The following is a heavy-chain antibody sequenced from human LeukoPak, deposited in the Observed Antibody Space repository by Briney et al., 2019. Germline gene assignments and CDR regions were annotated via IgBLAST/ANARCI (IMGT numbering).Heavy chain of an antibody. J-gene: IGHJ6*03. V-gene: IGHV5-51*01. CDR2: IYPGDSDT. Sequence: GESLKISCKGSGYSFTSYWIGWVRQMPGKGLEWMGIIYPGDSDTRYSPSFQGQVTISADKSISTAYLQWSSLKASDTAMYYCARHLYIAGDYYYMDVWGKGTTVTVSS. CDR1: GYSFTSYW. CDR3: ARHLYIAGDYYYMDV. D-gene: IGHD6-13*01.